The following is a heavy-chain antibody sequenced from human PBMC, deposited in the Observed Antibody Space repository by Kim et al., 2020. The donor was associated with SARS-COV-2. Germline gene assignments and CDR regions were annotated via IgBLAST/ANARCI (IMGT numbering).Heavy chain of an antibody. CDR2: IRQDGSEK. V-gene: IGHV3-7*03. CDR1: GFTFSTFW. D-gene: IGHD2-21*02. CDR3: AMSAYCGGACYPYYFDF. Sequence: GESLKISCAASGFTFSTFWMSWVRQAPGKGLEWVANIRQDGSEKHYVDSLKGRFTISRDNAKNSLYLQMNSLRAEDTAIYYCAMSAYCGGACYPYYFDFWGQGTLVTVSS. J-gene: IGHJ4*02.